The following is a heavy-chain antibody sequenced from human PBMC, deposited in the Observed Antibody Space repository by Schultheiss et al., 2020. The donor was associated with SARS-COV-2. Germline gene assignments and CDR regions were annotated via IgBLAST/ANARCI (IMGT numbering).Heavy chain of an antibody. CDR1: GFTFSSYA. CDR2: ISSNGGST. CDR3: SIPVTMIVVVNDGLDAFDI. V-gene: IGHV3-64D*06. Sequence: GESLKISCSASGFTFSSYAMHWVRQAPGKGLEYVSAISSNGGSTYYADSVKGRFTISRDNSKNTLYLQMSSLRAEDTAVYYCSIPVTMIVVVNDGLDAFDIWGQGTMVTVSS. J-gene: IGHJ3*02. D-gene: IGHD3-22*01.